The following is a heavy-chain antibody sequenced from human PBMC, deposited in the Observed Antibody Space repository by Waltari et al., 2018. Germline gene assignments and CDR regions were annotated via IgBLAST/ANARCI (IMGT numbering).Heavy chain of an antibody. CDR1: GGSISSPNYY. J-gene: IGHJ5*02. Sequence: QLRLQESGPGLVKPSDTLSLTCTVSGGSISSPNYYWGWFRQPPGKGLEWIGSNSGNTYYNPSLKSRVTMSADTSKNQFSLKLSSVTAADTAVYYCARHQDWVVVSATWFDPWGQGTLVTVSS. D-gene: IGHD2-21*02. CDR2: NSGNT. V-gene: IGHV4-39*01. CDR3: ARHQDWVVVSATWFDP.